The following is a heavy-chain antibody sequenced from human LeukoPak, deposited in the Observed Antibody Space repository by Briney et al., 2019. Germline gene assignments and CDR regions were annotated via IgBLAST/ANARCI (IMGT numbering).Heavy chain of an antibody. CDR1: GGTFSSYA. V-gene: IGHV1-69*13. Sequence: SVKVSCKASGGTFSSYATSWVRQAPGQGLEWMGGIIPIFGTANYAQKFQGRVSITADESTSTAYMELSSLRSEDTAVYYCARDYSSSGEFDYWGQGTLVTVSS. CDR2: IIPIFGTA. J-gene: IGHJ4*02. D-gene: IGHD6-6*01. CDR3: ARDYSSSGEFDY.